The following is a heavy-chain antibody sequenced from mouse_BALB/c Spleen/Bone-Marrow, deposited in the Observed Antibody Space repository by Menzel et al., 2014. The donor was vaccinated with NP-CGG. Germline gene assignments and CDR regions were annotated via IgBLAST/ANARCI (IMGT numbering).Heavy chain of an antibody. D-gene: IGHD4-1*01. J-gene: IGHJ4*01. V-gene: IGHV14-3*02. CDR3: ARWEYYAMDY. Sequence: EVQVVESGAELVKPGASVKLSCTASGFNIKDTYMHWVKQRPEQGLEWIGRTDPANGNTKYDPKSQGKATITADTSSNTAYLQLSSLTSEDTAVYYCARWEYYAMDYWGQGTSVTVSS. CDR1: GFNIKDTY. CDR2: TDPANGNT.